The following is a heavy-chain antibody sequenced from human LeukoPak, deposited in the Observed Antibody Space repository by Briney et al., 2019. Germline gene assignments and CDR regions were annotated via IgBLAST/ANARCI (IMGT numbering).Heavy chain of an antibody. V-gene: IGHV1-69*06. Sequence: SVKVSCKASGGTFSSYAISWVRQAPGQGLEWMGGIIPIFGTANYAQKFQGRVTITADKSTSTAYMELSSLRSEDTAVYYCARVKYSSSWYVYYYYYMDVWGKGTTVTIS. CDR3: ARVKYSSSWYVYYYYYMDV. D-gene: IGHD6-13*01. CDR1: GGTFSSYA. J-gene: IGHJ6*03. CDR2: IIPIFGTA.